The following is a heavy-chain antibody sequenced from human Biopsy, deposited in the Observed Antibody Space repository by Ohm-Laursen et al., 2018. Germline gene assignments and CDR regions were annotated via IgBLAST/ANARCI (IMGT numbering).Heavy chain of an antibody. J-gene: IGHJ6*02. V-gene: IGHV4-34*01. CDR3: ARVPLPGIGAAYQGRFLYGMDV. D-gene: IGHD6-13*01. CDR1: GGSFNGYF. Sequence: TLSLTWAVYGGSFNGYFWSWIRQPPGKGLEWIGDITQSGSTNYSPSLKSRVTISVDTAKKRFSLSLRSVTAADTAVYYCARVPLPGIGAAYQGRFLYGMDVWGQGTTVSVSS. CDR2: ITQSGST.